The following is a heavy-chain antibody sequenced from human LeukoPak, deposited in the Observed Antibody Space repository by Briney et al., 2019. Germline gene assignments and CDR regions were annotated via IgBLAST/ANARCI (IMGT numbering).Heavy chain of an antibody. CDR3: ARGETARVDY. D-gene: IGHD3-16*01. CDR2: ISSGSSTI. J-gene: IGHJ4*02. Sequence: GGCLRLSCAASGFTFSTYNMNWFGQAPGKGLEWLSYISSGSSTIYYADSVEGRFTISRDNAKNSLYLQMNSLRDEDTAVYYCARGETARVDYWGQGILVTVSS. CDR1: GFTFSTYN. V-gene: IGHV3-48*02.